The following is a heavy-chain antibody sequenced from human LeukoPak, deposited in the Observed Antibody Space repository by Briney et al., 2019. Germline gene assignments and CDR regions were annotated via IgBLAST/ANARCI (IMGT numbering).Heavy chain of an antibody. CDR3: ARPLNQWEAFDI. Sequence: ASVTVSRKASGYTLTSYSMNWVRQAPGQGLEWMGVINPSLGTTSYAQDFQGRVTVTRDTSTNTVYMELSSLRYEDTAVYFCARPLNQWEAFDIWGQGTMVTVSS. V-gene: IGHV1-46*01. J-gene: IGHJ3*02. CDR1: GYTLTSYS. CDR2: INPSLGTT. D-gene: IGHD1-26*01.